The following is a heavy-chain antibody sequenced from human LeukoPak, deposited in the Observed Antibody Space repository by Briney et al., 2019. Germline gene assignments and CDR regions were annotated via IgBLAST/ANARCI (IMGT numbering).Heavy chain of an antibody. J-gene: IGHJ4*02. D-gene: IGHD6-19*01. CDR2: IIPILGIA. CDR3: ARDRIAVAGTIDY. V-gene: IGHV1-69*04. Sequence: ASVKVSCKASGGTFSSYAISWVRQAPGQGLEWMGRIIPILGIANYAQKFQGRVTNTADKSTSTAYMELSSLRSEDTAVYYCARDRIAVAGTIDYWGQGTLVTVSS. CDR1: GGTFSSYA.